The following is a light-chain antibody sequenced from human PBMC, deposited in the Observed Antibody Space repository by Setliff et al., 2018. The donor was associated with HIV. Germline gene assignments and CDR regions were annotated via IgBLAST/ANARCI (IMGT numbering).Light chain of an antibody. CDR3: ASYGRNSLYV. CDR2: EVT. V-gene: IGLV2-14*03. J-gene: IGLJ1*01. Sequence: QSVLTQPASVSGSPGQSITISCPGTRSDIGGFTFVSWYPQYPGTATKLLIYEVTERHSGVSAHFSGFKSGNTASLTISGLQAEDEADYYCASYGRNSLYVFGRGTKVTVL. CDR1: RSDIGGFTF.